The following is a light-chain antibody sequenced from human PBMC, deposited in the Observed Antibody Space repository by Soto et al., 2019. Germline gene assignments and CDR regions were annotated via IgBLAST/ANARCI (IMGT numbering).Light chain of an antibody. CDR2: AAS. V-gene: IGKV1-39*01. Sequence: DIPMTQSPSSLSASVGDRVTITCRASQSISSYLNWYQQKPGKAPNLLIYAASSLQSGVPSRFSGSGSGTDFTLTISSVQPEDFATYYCQQSYSTPRTFGQGTKVEIK. CDR3: QQSYSTPRT. J-gene: IGKJ1*01. CDR1: QSISSY.